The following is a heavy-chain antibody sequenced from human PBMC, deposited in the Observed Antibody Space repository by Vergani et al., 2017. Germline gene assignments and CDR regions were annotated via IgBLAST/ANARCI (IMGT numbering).Heavy chain of an antibody. CDR3: ARGVVPAARDYYYYYMDV. V-gene: IGHV5-51*03. J-gene: IGHJ6*03. CDR1: GYSFTSYW. D-gene: IGHD2-2*01. CDR2: IYPGDSDT. Sequence: EVQLVQSGAEVKKPGESLKISCKGSGYSFTSYWIGWVRQMPGKGLEWMGIIYPGDSDTRYSPSFQGRVTISADKSISTAYLQWSSLKASDTAMYYCARGVVPAARDYYYYYMDVWGKGTTVTVSS.